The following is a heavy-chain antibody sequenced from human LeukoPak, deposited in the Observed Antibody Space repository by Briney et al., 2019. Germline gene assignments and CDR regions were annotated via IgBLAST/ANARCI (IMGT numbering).Heavy chain of an antibody. V-gene: IGHV3-23*01. CDR3: AKALRASHRPVYSYYYMDV. CDR1: EFTFNSYA. J-gene: IGHJ6*03. Sequence: GGSLRLSCAASEFTFNSYAVSWVRQAPGKGLGWVSTISGSGGNTYYADSVKGRFTISRDTSKNTVFLQMNILRADDTAVYYCAKALRASHRPVYSYYYMDVWGKGTTVTVSS. CDR2: ISGSGGNT.